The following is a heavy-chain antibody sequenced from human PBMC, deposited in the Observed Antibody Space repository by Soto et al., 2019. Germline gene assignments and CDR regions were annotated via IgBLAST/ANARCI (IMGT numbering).Heavy chain of an antibody. CDR2: INPNSGGT. Sequence: ASVKVSCKASGYTFTGYYMHWVRQAPGQGLEWMGWINPNSGGTNYAQKFQGWVTMTRDTSISTAYMELSRLRSDDTAVYYCARDQGSSSWGNWFDPWGQGTLVTV. CDR3: ARDQGSSSWGNWFDP. CDR1: GYTFTGYY. J-gene: IGHJ5*02. V-gene: IGHV1-2*04. D-gene: IGHD6-13*01.